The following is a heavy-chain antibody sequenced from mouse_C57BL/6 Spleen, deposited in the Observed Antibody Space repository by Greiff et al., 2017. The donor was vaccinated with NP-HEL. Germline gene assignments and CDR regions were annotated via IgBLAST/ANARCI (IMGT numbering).Heavy chain of an antibody. V-gene: IGHV1-59*01. J-gene: IGHJ4*01. CDR1: GYTFTSYW. CDR2: IDPSDSYT. CDR3: ARRGIPYAMDY. Sequence: QVQLQQPGAELVRPGTSVKLSCKASGYTFTSYWMHWVKQRPGQGLEWIGVIDPSDSYTNYNQKFKGKATLTVDTSSSTAYMQLSSLTSEDSAVYYCARRGIPYAMDYWGQGTSVTVSS.